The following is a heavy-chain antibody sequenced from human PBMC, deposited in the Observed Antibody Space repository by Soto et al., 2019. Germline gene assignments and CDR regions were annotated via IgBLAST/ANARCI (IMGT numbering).Heavy chain of an antibody. D-gene: IGHD2-15*01. CDR2: IIQDGSEK. CDR3: ARGPRSFVNGGSYPFDY. Sequence: GGSLRLSCAASGFTFSTYWMSWVRQAPGKGLEWVANIIQDGSEKYYVDSVKGRFTISRDNAKNSLSLQMSSLSVEDTAVYYCARGPRSFVNGGSYPFDYWGLGTLVTVSS. CDR1: GFTFSTYW. J-gene: IGHJ4*02. V-gene: IGHV3-7*01.